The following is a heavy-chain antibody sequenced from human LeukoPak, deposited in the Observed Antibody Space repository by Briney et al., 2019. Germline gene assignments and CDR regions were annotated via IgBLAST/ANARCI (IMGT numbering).Heavy chain of an antibody. J-gene: IGHJ6*02. CDR3: AKLLGSSSWYSHNYYYYYYGMDV. D-gene: IGHD6-13*01. V-gene: IGHV3-23*01. Sequence: PGGSLRLSCAASGFTFSSYSMNWVRQAPGKGLEWVSAISGSGGSTYYADSVKGRFTISRDNSKNTLYLQMNSLRAEDTAVYYCAKLLGSSSWYSHNYYYYYYGMDVWGQGTTVTVSS. CDR1: GFTFSSYS. CDR2: ISGSGGST.